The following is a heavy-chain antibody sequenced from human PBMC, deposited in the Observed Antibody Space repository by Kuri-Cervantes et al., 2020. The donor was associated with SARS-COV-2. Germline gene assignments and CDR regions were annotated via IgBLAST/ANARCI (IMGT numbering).Heavy chain of an antibody. V-gene: IGHV3-23*01. Sequence: GESLKISCAASGFTFSSYAMSWVRQAPGKGLEWVSAISGSGGSTYYADSVKGRFTISRDNSKNTLYLQMYGLRAEDTAVYYCANLQWLLIDDAFDIWGQGTMVTVSS. CDR3: ANLQWLLIDDAFDI. D-gene: IGHD3-22*01. CDR1: GFTFSSYA. CDR2: ISGSGGST. J-gene: IGHJ3*02.